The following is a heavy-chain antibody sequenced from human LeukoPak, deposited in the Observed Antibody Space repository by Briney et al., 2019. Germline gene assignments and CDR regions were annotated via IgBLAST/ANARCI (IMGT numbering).Heavy chain of an antibody. Sequence: SVKVSCKASGGTFSSYAISWVRQAPGQGLEWMGGIIPIFGTANCAQKFQGRVTITTDESTSTAYMELSSLRSEDTAVYYCARNPMVRGVIISHYYYYMDVWGKGTTVTVS. D-gene: IGHD3-10*01. J-gene: IGHJ6*03. CDR1: GGTFSSYA. CDR3: ARNPMVRGVIISHYYYYMDV. CDR2: IIPIFGTA. V-gene: IGHV1-69*05.